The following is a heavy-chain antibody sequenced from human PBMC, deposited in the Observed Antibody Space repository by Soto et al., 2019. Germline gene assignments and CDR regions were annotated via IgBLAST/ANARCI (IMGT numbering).Heavy chain of an antibody. CDR1: GGTFSSYA. Sequence: QVQLVQSGAEVKKPGSSVKVSCKASGGTFSSYAISWVRQAPGQGLEWMGGIIPIFGTANYAQKFQGRVTITADKSTSTAYMELSSLRSEHTAVYYCARDYPERNYYYYGMDVWGQGTTVTVSS. J-gene: IGHJ6*02. V-gene: IGHV1-69*06. D-gene: IGHD1-1*01. CDR3: ARDYPERNYYYYGMDV. CDR2: IIPIFGTA.